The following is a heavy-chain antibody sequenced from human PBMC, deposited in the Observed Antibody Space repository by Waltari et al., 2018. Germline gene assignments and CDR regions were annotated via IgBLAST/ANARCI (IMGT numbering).Heavy chain of an antibody. V-gene: IGHV4-61*09. Sequence: VQLQESGPVLVKPSQTLSLPCTVSAGSLSSGSYYWSWMRQPAGKGLEWIGYIYTSGSTNYNPSLKSRVTISVDTSKNQFSLKLSSVTAADTAVYYCARGFSGYDLWYWGQGTLVTVSS. J-gene: IGHJ4*02. CDR1: AGSLSSGSYY. CDR3: ARGFSGYDLWY. CDR2: IYTSGST. D-gene: IGHD5-12*01.